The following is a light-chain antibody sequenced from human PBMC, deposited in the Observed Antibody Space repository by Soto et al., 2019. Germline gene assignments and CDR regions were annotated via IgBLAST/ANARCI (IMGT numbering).Light chain of an antibody. CDR1: SSDVGSYNL. V-gene: IGLV2-23*01. CDR3: CSYAVSSTPHVV. CDR2: EGS. Sequence: QSALTQPASVSGSPGQSITISCTGTSSDVGSYNLVSWYQQHPGKAPKLMIYEGSKRPSGVSNRFSGSKSGNTASLTISGLQAENEADYYCCSYAVSSTPHVVFGGGTKVTVL. J-gene: IGLJ2*01.